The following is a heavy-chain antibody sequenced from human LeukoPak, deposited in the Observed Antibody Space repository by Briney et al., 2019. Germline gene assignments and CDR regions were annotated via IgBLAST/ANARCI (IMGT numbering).Heavy chain of an antibody. Sequence: GGSLRLSCAVSGFTFSDYYMSWIRQAPGKGLEWVSYISSSGSTIYYADSVKGRFTISRDNAKNSLYLQMNSLRAEDTAVYYCARGHTYYDILTGPGAGSDYYYGMDVWGQGTTVTVSS. D-gene: IGHD3-9*01. CDR3: ARGHTYYDILTGPGAGSDYYYGMDV. J-gene: IGHJ6*02. V-gene: IGHV3-11*04. CDR2: ISSSGSTI. CDR1: GFTFSDYY.